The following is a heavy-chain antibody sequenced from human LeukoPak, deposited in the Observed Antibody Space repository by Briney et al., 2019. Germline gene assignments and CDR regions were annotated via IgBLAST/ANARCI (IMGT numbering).Heavy chain of an antibody. CDR3: ASLDGETFAH. J-gene: IGHJ4*02. V-gene: IGHV4-4*07. CDR1: GDSIRGFY. Sequence: PSETLSLTCTVSGDSIRGFYWSRVRQPAGQGLEYIGHMYISGSTTYNPSLKSRVTMSVDLAKNEVSLKLTSVTAADTAIYFWASLDGETFAHWGRGSLVLGSS. CDR2: MYISGST. D-gene: IGHD3-3*01.